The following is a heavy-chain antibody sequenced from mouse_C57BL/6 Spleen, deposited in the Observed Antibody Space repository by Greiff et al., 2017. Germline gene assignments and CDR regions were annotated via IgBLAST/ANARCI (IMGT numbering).Heavy chain of an antibody. J-gene: IGHJ2*01. V-gene: IGHV1-80*01. D-gene: IGHD1-1*01. CDR2: IYPGDGDT. CDR3: ARSEITTVVPYFDY. CDR1: GYAFSSYW. Sequence: QVQLQQSGAELVKPGASVKISCKASGYAFSSYWLNWVKQRPGKGLEWIGQIYPGDGDTNYNGKFKGKATLTADKSSSTAYMQLSSLTSEDSAVYFCARSEITTVVPYFDYWGQGTTLTVSS.